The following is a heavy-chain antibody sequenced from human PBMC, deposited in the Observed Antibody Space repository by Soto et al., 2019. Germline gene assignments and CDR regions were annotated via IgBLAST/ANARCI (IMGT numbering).Heavy chain of an antibody. V-gene: IGHV3-33*01. CDR1: GFMFSNHG. Sequence: PGGSLRLSCAASGFMFSNHGMHWVRQAPGKGLEWVAVIWSDGNNRYYADSVKGRITISRDNSKNTLYLQMNSLRAEDTAVYYCVRGDNWNDEASDYWGQGT. J-gene: IGHJ4*02. CDR3: VRGDNWNDEASDY. CDR2: IWSDGNNR. D-gene: IGHD1-1*01.